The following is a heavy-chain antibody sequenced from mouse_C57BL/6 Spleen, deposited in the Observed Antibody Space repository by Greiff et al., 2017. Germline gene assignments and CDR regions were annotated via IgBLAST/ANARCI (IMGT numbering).Heavy chain of an antibody. CDR3: ARSPYYYGSSPYWYFDV. D-gene: IGHD1-1*01. CDR2: IYPGDGDT. CDR1: GYSFSSSW. Sequence: QVQLQQSGPELVKPGASVKISCKASGYSFSSSWMNWVKQRPGKGLEWIGRIYPGDGDTNYNGKFKDKATLTADKSSSTAYMQLSSLTSEDSAVYFCARSPYYYGSSPYWYFDVWGTGTTVTVSS. V-gene: IGHV1-82*01. J-gene: IGHJ1*03.